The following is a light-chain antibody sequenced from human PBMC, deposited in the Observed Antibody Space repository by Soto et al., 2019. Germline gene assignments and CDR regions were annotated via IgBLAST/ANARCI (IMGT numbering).Light chain of an antibody. Sequence: EIVITQSPATLSVSPGERATLSCRASQRVSSNFVWYQQKPGQAPRLVIYETSNRATGIPARLSGRGSGTDFTLSISSLAPEDFAVYYCQQRSNWLTFGGGTKVDIK. V-gene: IGKV3-11*01. CDR3: QQRSNWLT. CDR2: ETS. CDR1: QRVSSN. J-gene: IGKJ4*01.